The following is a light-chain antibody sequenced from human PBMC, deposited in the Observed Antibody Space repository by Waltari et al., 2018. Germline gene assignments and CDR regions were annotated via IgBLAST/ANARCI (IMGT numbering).Light chain of an antibody. CDR3: NSYTSYTTQV. CDR2: EIY. V-gene: IGLV2-14*01. CDR1: SSDVGAYNY. J-gene: IGLJ1*01. Sequence: QSALTQPGSVSGSPGQSITISCTGTSSDVGAYNYVSWYQQHPGRAPKPIIYEIYKRPLGVCHRFFGSKSGTTASLTISGLQPEDEADYYCNSYTSYTTQVFGTGTKVTVL.